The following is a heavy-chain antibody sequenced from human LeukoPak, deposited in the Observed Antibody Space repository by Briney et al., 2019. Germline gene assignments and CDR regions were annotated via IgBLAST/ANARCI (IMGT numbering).Heavy chain of an antibody. Sequence: SVKVSCKASGGTFNSYAISWVRQAPGQGLEWMGRIIPIFGTANYEQKFQGRVTITTDESTSTDYMELRTLRSADPPAYYCGGGQNPYGSGSYYNVMAFDYWGQGTLVTVSS. CDR2: IIPIFGTA. V-gene: IGHV1-69*05. CDR1: GGTFNSYA. CDR3: GGGQNPYGSGSYYNVMAFDY. D-gene: IGHD3-10*01. J-gene: IGHJ4*02.